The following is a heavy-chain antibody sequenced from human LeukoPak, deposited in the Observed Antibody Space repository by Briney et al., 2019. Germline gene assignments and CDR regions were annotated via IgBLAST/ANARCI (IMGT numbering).Heavy chain of an antibody. CDR3: ARGYYDILTGYPTPNWFDP. Sequence: ASVKVSCKASGYTFTGYYMHWVRQAPGQGLEWMGWISAYNGNTNYAQKLQGRVTMTTDTSTSTAYMELRSLRSDDAAVYYCARGYYDILTGYPTPNWFDPWGQGTLVTVSS. CDR2: ISAYNGNT. J-gene: IGHJ5*02. CDR1: GYTFTGYY. V-gene: IGHV1-18*04. D-gene: IGHD3-9*01.